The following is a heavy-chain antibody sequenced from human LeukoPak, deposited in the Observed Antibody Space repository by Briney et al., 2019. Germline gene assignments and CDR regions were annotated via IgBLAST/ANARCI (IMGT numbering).Heavy chain of an antibody. J-gene: IGHJ6*03. CDR2: IYYSGST. CDR3: VRDRHFYSGSPYYMDV. CDR1: GGSISSYY. V-gene: IGHV4-59*01. D-gene: IGHD6-13*01. Sequence: SETLSLTCTVSGGSISSYYWSWIRQPPGKGLEWIGYIYYSGSTNYNPSLKSRVTISVDTSKNQFSLKLSSVTAADTAVYYCVRDRHFYSGSPYYMDVWGKGTTVTVSS.